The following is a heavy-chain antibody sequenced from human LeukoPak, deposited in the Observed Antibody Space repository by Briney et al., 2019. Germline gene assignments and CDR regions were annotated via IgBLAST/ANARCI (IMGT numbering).Heavy chain of an antibody. J-gene: IGHJ3*02. V-gene: IGHV4-34*01. CDR3: ARSNYYGSGSYYKGAFDI. CDR1: GGSFSGYY. CDR2: INHSGST. Sequence: SETLSLTCAVYGGSFSGYYWSWIRQPPGKGLEWIGEINHSGSTNYNPSLKSRVTISVDTSKNQFSLKLSSVTAADTAVYYCARSNYYGSGSYYKGAFDIWGQGTMVTVSS. D-gene: IGHD3-10*01.